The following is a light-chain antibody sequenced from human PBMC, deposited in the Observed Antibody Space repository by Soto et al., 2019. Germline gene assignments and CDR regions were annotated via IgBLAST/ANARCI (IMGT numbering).Light chain of an antibody. Sequence: DIQMTQSPSSLSASVGDRVTITCRASQGISNYLAWYQQKPGKVPKLLIYAASTLQSGVPSRFSGSGSGTDFTLTISSLQPEDVATYYWQKYNSAPPLTVGGGTKVEIK. V-gene: IGKV1-27*01. CDR3: QKYNSAPPLT. CDR1: QGISNY. CDR2: AAS. J-gene: IGKJ4*01.